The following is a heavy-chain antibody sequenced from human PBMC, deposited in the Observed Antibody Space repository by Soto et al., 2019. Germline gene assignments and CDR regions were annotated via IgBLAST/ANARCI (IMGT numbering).Heavy chain of an antibody. D-gene: IGHD1-7*01. J-gene: IGHJ6*02. V-gene: IGHV6-1*01. CDR3: ARGIEAAGTTSRGYSYYYYGMDV. CDR1: GDSVSSNSAA. CDR2: TYYRSKWYN. Sequence: SQTLSLTCAISGDSVSSNSAAWNWIRQSPSRGLEWLGRTYYRSKWYNDYAVSVKSRITINPDTSKNQFSLQLNSVTPEDTAVYYCARGIEAAGTTSRGYSYYYYGMDVWGQGTTVTVSS.